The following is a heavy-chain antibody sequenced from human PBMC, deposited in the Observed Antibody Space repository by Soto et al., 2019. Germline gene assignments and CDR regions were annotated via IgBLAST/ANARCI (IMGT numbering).Heavy chain of an antibody. D-gene: IGHD2-15*01. Sequence: QLQLQESGSGLVKPSQTLSLTCAVSGGSISSGGYSWSWIRQPPGKGLEWIGYIYHSGSTYYNPSLKSRVXXSXDRXKNQFSLKLSSVTAADTAVYYCARAWPRVVGNFDLWGRGTLATVSS. CDR2: IYHSGST. V-gene: IGHV4-30-2*01. J-gene: IGHJ2*01. CDR1: GGSISSGGYS. CDR3: ARAWPRVVGNFDL.